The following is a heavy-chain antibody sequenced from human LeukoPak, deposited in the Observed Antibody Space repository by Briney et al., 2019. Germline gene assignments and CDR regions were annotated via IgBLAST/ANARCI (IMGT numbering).Heavy chain of an antibody. D-gene: IGHD3-10*01. CDR3: ARDKRVGVAGSGAHDAFDI. CDR1: GYTFTGYY. V-gene: IGHV1-2*02. CDR2: INPNSGGT. Sequence: VASVKVSCKASGYTFTGYYMHWVRQAPGQGLEWMGWINPNSGGTNYAQKFQGRVTMTRDTSISTAYMELSRLRFDDTAVYYCARDKRVGVAGSGAHDAFDIWGQGIMVTVSS. J-gene: IGHJ3*02.